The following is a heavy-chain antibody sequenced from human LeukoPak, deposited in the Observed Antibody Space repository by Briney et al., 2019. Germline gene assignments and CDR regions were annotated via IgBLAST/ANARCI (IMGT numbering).Heavy chain of an antibody. V-gene: IGHV3-23*01. D-gene: IGHD6-19*01. CDR3: AKGAVAGNKKPGAY. CDR2: ISGSGGST. CDR1: GFTFSSYA. J-gene: IGHJ4*02. Sequence: GGSLRLSCAASGFTFSSYAMSWVRQAPGKGLEWVSAISGSGGSTYYADSVKGRFTISRDNSKNTLYLQMNSLRAEDTAVYYWAKGAVAGNKKPGAYGGQGPLVTVSS.